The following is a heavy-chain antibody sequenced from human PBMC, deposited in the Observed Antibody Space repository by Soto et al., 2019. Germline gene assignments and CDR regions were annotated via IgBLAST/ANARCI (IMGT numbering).Heavy chain of an antibody. D-gene: IGHD4-17*01. V-gene: IGHV4-31*03. CDR2: TSYSGST. J-gene: IGHJ5*02. CDR3: ARDSGRRVTTFTWLDP. CDR1: GGSISNDKYY. Sequence: QVQLQESGPGLVKPSQTLSLTCTVSGGSISNDKYYWTWIRQHPGKALEWIGYTSYSGSTSYSASLKRGVTIAVNTSKNHFSPNLITVTAADTAIYYCARDSGRRVTTFTWLDPWGQGILVTVSS.